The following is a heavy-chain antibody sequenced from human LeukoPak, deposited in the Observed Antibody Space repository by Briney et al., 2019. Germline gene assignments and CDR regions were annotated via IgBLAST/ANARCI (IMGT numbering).Heavy chain of an antibody. CDR2: ISYDGSNK. D-gene: IGHD4-17*01. CDR3: ARIYGDYYFDY. V-gene: IGHV3-30-3*01. J-gene: IGHJ4*02. Sequence: GGSLRLSCAASGFTFSRYWMSWVRQAPGKGLEWVAVISYDGSNKYYADSVKGRFTISRDNSKNTLYLQMNSLRAEDTAVYYCARIYGDYYFDYWGQGTLVTVSS. CDR1: GFTFSRYW.